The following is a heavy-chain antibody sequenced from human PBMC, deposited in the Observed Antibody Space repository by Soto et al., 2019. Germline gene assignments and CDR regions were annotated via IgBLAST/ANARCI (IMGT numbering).Heavy chain of an antibody. V-gene: IGHV3-23*01. J-gene: IGHJ4*02. CDR1: GFTFSSYA. Sequence: PGGSLRLSCAASGFTFSSYAMSWVRQAPGKGLEWVSAISGSGGSTYYADSVKGRFTISRDNSKNTLYLQMNSLRAEDTAVYYCAKLYFEVSPSLIRYFDWVIPPDYWGQGTLVTVSS. D-gene: IGHD3-9*01. CDR3: AKLYFEVSPSLIRYFDWVIPPDY. CDR2: ISGSGGST.